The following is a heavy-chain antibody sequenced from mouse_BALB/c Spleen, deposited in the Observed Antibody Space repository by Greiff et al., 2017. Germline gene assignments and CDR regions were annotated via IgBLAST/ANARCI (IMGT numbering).Heavy chain of an antibody. Sequence: DVKLVESGGGLVQPGGSRKLSCAASGFTFSSFGMHWVRQAPEKGLEWVAYISSGSSTIYYADTVKGRFTISRDNPKNTLFLQMTSLRSEDTAMYYCARELTYYFDYWGQGTTLTVSS. V-gene: IGHV5-17*02. CDR3: ARELTYYFDY. CDR1: GFTFSSFG. J-gene: IGHJ2*01. CDR2: ISSGSSTI. D-gene: IGHD1-1*01.